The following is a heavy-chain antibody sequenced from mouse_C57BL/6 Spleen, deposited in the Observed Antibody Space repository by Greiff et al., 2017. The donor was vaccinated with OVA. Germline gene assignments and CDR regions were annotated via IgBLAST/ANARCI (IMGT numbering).Heavy chain of an antibody. Sequence: EVQLQQSGPELVKPGASVKMSCKASGYTFTDYNMHWVKQSHGKSLEWIGYINPNNGGTSYNQKFKGKATLTVNKSSSTAYMELRSLTSEDSAVYYCARPRQLRLWFAYWGQGTLVTVSA. CDR2: INPNNGGT. D-gene: IGHD3-2*02. CDR1: GYTFTDYN. J-gene: IGHJ3*01. CDR3: ARPRQLRLWFAY. V-gene: IGHV1-22*01.